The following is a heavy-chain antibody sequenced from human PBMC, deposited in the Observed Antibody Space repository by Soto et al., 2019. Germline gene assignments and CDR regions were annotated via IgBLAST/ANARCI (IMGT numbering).Heavy chain of an antibody. Sequence: QVQLVQSGAEVKKPGSSVKVSCKASGGTFSSYTIGWVRQAPGQGLEWMGRIIPILGIANYARKFQGRVTITADKSTSTAYMELSSLRSEDTAVYYCARAEVGATRHDAFDIWGQWTAVTVSS. CDR3: ARAEVGATRHDAFDI. V-gene: IGHV1-69*02. CDR2: IIPILGIA. J-gene: IGHJ3*02. CDR1: GGTFSSYT. D-gene: IGHD1-26*01.